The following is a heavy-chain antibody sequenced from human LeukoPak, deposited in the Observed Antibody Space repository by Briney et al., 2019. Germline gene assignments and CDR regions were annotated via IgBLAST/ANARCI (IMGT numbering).Heavy chain of an antibody. CDR3: AREAYGGNSLWFDP. D-gene: IGHD4-23*01. V-gene: IGHV4-4*09. Sequence: PSETLSLTCTVSGGSISSYYWSWIRQPPGKGLEWIGYIYTSGSTNYNPSLKSRVTISVDTSKNQFSLKLSSVTAADTAVYYCAREAYGGNSLWFDPWGQGTLVTVSS. CDR1: GGSISSYY. J-gene: IGHJ5*02. CDR2: IYTSGST.